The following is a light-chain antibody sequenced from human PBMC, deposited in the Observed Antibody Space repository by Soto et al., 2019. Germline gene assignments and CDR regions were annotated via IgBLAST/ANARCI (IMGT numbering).Light chain of an antibody. CDR1: SSDVGAYKF. V-gene: IGLV2-14*03. Sequence: QSALTQPASGSGSPGQSITLTCTGTSSDVGAYKFVSWYQHHPGKAPKLIIYDVTTRPSGVSNRFSGSKSGDTASLTISGLQSEDEADYYCSSFTSSSTYVFGTGTKVTVL. J-gene: IGLJ1*01. CDR3: SSFTSSSTYV. CDR2: DVT.